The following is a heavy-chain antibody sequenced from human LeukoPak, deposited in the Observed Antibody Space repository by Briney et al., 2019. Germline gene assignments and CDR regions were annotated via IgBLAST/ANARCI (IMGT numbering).Heavy chain of an antibody. Sequence: GESLKISCKGSGYSFSTYWIGWVRQMPGKGLEWMGIIYPGDSDTRYSPSFQGQVIISVDKSISTAYLQWSSLKASGTAIYYCARPSFRAFDIWGQGTMVTVSS. D-gene: IGHD3-16*01. J-gene: IGHJ3*02. V-gene: IGHV5-51*01. CDR2: IYPGDSDT. CDR1: GYSFSTYW. CDR3: ARPSFRAFDI.